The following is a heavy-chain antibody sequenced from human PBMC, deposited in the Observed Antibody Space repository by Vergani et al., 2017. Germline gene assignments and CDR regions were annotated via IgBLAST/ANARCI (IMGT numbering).Heavy chain of an antibody. V-gene: IGHV3-23*01. J-gene: IGHJ6*03. CDR1: GFTFSSYA. Sequence: EVQLLESGGGLVQPGGSLRLSCAASGFTFSSYAMSWVRQAPGKGLEWVSAISGSGGSTYYADSVKGRFTISRDNSKNTLYLQMNSLRAEDTAVYYCARVWGVPAAMLYYYYYYMDVWGKGTTVTVSS. CDR3: ARVWGVPAAMLYYYYYYMDV. D-gene: IGHD2-2*01. CDR2: ISGSGGST.